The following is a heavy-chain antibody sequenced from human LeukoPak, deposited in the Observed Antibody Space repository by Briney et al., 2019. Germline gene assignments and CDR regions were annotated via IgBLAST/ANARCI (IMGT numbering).Heavy chain of an antibody. V-gene: IGHV4-31*03. CDR3: ARDPTGFGGIDS. CDR1: GGSISSGGNY. D-gene: IGHD3-10*01. CDR2: IYYSGST. Sequence: SETLSLTCTVSGGSISSGGNYWSWIRQHPGKGLEWIGYIYYSGSTYYNPSLESRVTISVDTSKNQLSLKLTSVTAADTAVYYCARDPTGFGGIDSWGQGTLVTVSS. J-gene: IGHJ4*02.